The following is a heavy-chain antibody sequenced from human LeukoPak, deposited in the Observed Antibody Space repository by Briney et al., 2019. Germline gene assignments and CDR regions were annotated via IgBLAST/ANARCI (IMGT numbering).Heavy chain of an antibody. D-gene: IGHD5-18*01. V-gene: IGHV3-9*01. Sequence: GGSLRLSCAASGFTFDDYAMHWVRQAPGKGLEWVSGISWNSGSIGYADSVKGRFTISRDNAKNSLYLQMNSLRAEDTALYYCAKGSHVDTAMVPFDYWGQGTLVTVSS. CDR2: ISWNSGSI. CDR3: AKGSHVDTAMVPFDY. CDR1: GFTFDDYA. J-gene: IGHJ4*02.